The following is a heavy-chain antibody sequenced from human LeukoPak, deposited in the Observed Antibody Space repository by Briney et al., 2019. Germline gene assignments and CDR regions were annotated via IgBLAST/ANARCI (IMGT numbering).Heavy chain of an antibody. CDR2: IIPILGIA. V-gene: IGHV1-69*04. D-gene: IGHD5-24*01. Sequence: ASVKASCKASGGTFSSYAISWVRQAPGQGLEWMGRIIPILGIANYAQKFQGRVTITADKSTSTAYMELSSLRSEDTAVYYCARVLRWDAFDIWGQGTMVTVSS. CDR1: GGTFSSYA. J-gene: IGHJ3*02. CDR3: ARVLRWDAFDI.